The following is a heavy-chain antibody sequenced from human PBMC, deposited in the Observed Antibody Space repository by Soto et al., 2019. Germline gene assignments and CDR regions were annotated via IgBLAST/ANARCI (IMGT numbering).Heavy chain of an antibody. J-gene: IGHJ6*02. D-gene: IGHD3-10*01. CDR1: GDTFKNCV. CDR2: IIPLFGTT. V-gene: IGHV1-69*01. CDR3: AAELGFGKLSVV. Sequence: QVQVVQSGVEVRRPGSSVKVSCKASGDTFKNCVISWVRQAPGQGLEWMGGIIPLFGTTDFAQRFQGRLTITTDESTTTAYMELSRLRSEDTATYGCAAELGFGKLSVVWGQGTKVIGAS.